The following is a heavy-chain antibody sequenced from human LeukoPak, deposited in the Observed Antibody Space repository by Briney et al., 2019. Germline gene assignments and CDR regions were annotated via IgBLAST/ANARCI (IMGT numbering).Heavy chain of an antibody. D-gene: IGHD3-9*01. CDR3: ARDRDDILTGYSRNAFDI. CDR2: TYYRSKWYY. CDR1: GDSVSINSAA. J-gene: IGHJ3*02. Sequence: SQTLSLTFAISGDSVSINSAAWNWIRQSPSRGLEWLGRTYYRSKWYYDYAVSVQSRITINPDTSKNHFSLQLNSVTPEDTAVYYCARDRDDILTGYSRNAFDIWGQGTMVTVSS. V-gene: IGHV6-1*01.